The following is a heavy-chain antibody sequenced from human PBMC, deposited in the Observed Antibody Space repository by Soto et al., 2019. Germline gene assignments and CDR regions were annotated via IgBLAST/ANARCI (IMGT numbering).Heavy chain of an antibody. CDR3: ARDRDDYGSGNYYNRIDF. CDR1: GGIFSTYA. J-gene: IGHJ4*02. Sequence: QVQLVQSGAEVKKPGSSVKVSCKASGGIFSTYAISWLRQAPGQGLEWMGGIIPIFGTPNYAQRFQGRVNINADESTNTSYMELSRLKSEDTAVYYCARDRDDYGSGNYYNRIDFWGQGTLVTVSS. CDR2: IIPIFGTP. V-gene: IGHV1-69*01. D-gene: IGHD3-10*01.